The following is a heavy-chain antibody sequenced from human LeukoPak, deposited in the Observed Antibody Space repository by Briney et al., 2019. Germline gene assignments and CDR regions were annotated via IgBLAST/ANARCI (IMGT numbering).Heavy chain of an antibody. CDR3: ANDISTIFGVVTTFDY. CDR2: ISWSSGSI. J-gene: IGHJ4*02. Sequence: PGRSLRVSCAASGFTFGDYAMRWVRQAPGKGLEWVSGISWSSGSISYADSVKGRFTISRDNAKNSLYLQMNSLRAEDTALYYCANDISTIFGVVTTFDYWGQGTLVTVSS. D-gene: IGHD3-3*01. CDR1: GFTFGDYA. V-gene: IGHV3-9*01.